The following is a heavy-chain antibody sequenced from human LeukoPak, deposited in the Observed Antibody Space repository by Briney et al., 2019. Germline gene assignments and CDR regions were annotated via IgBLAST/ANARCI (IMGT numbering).Heavy chain of an antibody. D-gene: IGHD6-19*01. J-gene: IGHJ4*02. CDR2: IYHSGRT. Sequence: SGSLSLTCAVSGASIGSTDWWSWVRQPPGKGLEWIGEIYHSGRTNYNPSLKSRVTISVDMSKNQFSLNLSSVTAADTAVYYCARGVANSGHFDYWGQGTLVTVSS. CDR3: ARGVANSGHFDY. CDR1: GASIGSTDW. V-gene: IGHV4-4*02.